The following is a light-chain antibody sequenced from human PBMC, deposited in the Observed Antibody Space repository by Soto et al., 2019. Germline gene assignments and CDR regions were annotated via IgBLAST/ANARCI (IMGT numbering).Light chain of an antibody. CDR1: QSVSSY. V-gene: IGKV3-11*01. CDR2: DAS. Sequence: EIVLTQSPATLSLSPGERATLSCRASQSVSSYLAWYQQKPGQAPRLRIYDASNRATGIPARFSGSGSGTDFTLTISSLEPEDFAVYDCQQRSTWPPRPAFGGGTKVEIK. J-gene: IGKJ4*01. CDR3: QQRSTWPPRPA.